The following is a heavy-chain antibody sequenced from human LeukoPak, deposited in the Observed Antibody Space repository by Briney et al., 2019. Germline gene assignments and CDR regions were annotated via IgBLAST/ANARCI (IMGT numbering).Heavy chain of an antibody. J-gene: IGHJ4*02. CDR2: IYYSGST. CDR3: ARELEWGYLDY. D-gene: IGHD3-3*01. Sequence: SQTLSLTCTVSGGSISSGVYYWSWIRQHPWKGLEWIGYIYYSGSTYYNPSLKSPFTISVDTSKNQFSLKLSSVTAADTAVYYCARELEWGYLDYWGRGTLVTVSS. V-gene: IGHV4-31*01. CDR1: GGSISSGVYY.